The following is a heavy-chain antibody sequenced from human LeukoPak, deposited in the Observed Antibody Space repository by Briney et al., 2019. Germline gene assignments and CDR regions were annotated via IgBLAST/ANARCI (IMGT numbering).Heavy chain of an antibody. CDR1: GGSFSGFY. D-gene: IGHD5-12*01. Sequence: PSETLSLTCAVYGGSFSGFYWSWIRQPPGKGLEWIGEVNHSGSTYYNPSLRSRVTISLDTSKNHFSLKLSSVTAADTAVYYCARQNSGYDLGPFAYWGQGTLVTVSS. CDR2: VNHSGST. J-gene: IGHJ4*02. V-gene: IGHV4-34*01. CDR3: ARQNSGYDLGPFAY.